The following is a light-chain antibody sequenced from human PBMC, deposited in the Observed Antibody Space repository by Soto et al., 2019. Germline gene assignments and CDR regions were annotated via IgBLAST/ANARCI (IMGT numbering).Light chain of an antibody. Sequence: QSALTQPASVSGSPGQAITISCTGTSSDVGSYNLVSWYKQHPGKDPKLMIYEVSKRPSGVSNRFSGSKSGNKASLTNSGRQAEDEDDYYFCSYAGSSTFPRVFGGGTKLTVL. V-gene: IGLV2-23*02. CDR2: EVS. J-gene: IGLJ2*01. CDR1: SSDVGSYNL. CDR3: CSYAGSSTFPRV.